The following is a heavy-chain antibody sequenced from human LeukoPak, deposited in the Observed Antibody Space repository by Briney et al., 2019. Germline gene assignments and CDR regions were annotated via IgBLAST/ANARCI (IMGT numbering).Heavy chain of an antibody. CDR1: GYTLSELS. CDR2: FDPEEGET. D-gene: IGHD3/OR15-3a*01. J-gene: IGHJ4*02. Sequence: GASVKVSCKVSGYTLSELSMHWVRQAPGKGLEWMGGFDPEEGETIYAQRFQGRVSMTEDTSTDTAYMKLSSLRSEDTAVYYCATDQGGLVYFLWGQGTLVTVSS. V-gene: IGHV1-24*01. CDR3: ATDQGGLVYFL.